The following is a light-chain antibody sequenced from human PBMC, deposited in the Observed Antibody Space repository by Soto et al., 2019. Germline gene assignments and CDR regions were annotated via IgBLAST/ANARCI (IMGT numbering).Light chain of an antibody. V-gene: IGKV1-5*03. J-gene: IGKJ4*01. Sequence: DIQMSQSPSTLSASVGDRVTITCRASRSLTRWLAWYQQKPGKAPKLLIYKASRLETGVPSRFSGSGSGTEFTLTISFLQPDDFATYYCQQYNSYSPLTFGGGTKVDIK. CDR3: QQYNSYSPLT. CDR1: RSLTRW. CDR2: KAS.